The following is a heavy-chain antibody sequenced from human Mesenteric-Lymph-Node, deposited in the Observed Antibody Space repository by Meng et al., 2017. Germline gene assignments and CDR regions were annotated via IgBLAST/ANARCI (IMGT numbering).Heavy chain of an antibody. Sequence: ASVKVSCKASGYTFTSYGISWVRQAPGQGLEWMGWISAYNGNTNYAQKLQGRVTMTTDTSTSTAYMELRSLRSDDTAVYYCARDAHYYDSSGYYWARSHWYFDLWGRGTLVTVSS. J-gene: IGHJ2*01. CDR3: ARDAHYYDSSGYYWARSHWYFDL. D-gene: IGHD3-22*01. V-gene: IGHV1-18*01. CDR1: GYTFTSYG. CDR2: ISAYNGNT.